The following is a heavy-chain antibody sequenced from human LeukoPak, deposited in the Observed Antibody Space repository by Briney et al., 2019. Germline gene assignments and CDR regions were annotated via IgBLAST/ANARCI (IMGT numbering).Heavy chain of an antibody. CDR1: GFTFSSYS. J-gene: IGHJ4*02. CDR2: IYSGGTT. CDR3: ARRSSGAINSYFDY. D-gene: IGHD1-1*01. Sequence: HAGGSLRLSCAASGFTFSSYSMNWVRQAPGKGLAWVSVIYSGGTTYYADSVKGRFTISRDNAKNSLYLQMNSLRAEDTAVYYCARRSSGAINSYFDYWGQGTLVTVSS. V-gene: IGHV3-48*01.